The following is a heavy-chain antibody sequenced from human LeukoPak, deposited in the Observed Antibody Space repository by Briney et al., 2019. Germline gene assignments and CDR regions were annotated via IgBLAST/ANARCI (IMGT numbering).Heavy chain of an antibody. D-gene: IGHD3-3*01. Sequence: GRSLRLSCAASGFTFSSYAMHWVRQAPGKGLEWVGLIKSKTDGGTTDYAAPVKGRFTISRDDSKNTLYLQMNSLKTEDTAVYYCTTQIPRYYDFWSGYLPLNDAFDIWGQGTMVTVSS. CDR2: IKSKTDGGTT. CDR3: TTQIPRYYDFWSGYLPLNDAFDI. V-gene: IGHV3-15*01. J-gene: IGHJ3*02. CDR1: GFTFSSYA.